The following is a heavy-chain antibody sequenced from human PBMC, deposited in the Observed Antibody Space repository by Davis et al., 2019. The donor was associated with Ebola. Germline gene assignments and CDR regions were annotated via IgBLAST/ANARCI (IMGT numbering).Heavy chain of an antibody. CDR3: ARGRGSSGWHFDY. CDR2: INHSGST. J-gene: IGHJ4*02. CDR1: GGSFSGYY. Sequence: PSETLSLTCAVYGGSFSGYYWSWIRQPPGKGLEWIGEINHSGSTYYNPSLKSRVTISVDTSKNQFSLKLSSVTAADTAVYYCARGRGSSGWHFDYWGQGTLVTVSS. V-gene: IGHV4-34*01. D-gene: IGHD6-19*01.